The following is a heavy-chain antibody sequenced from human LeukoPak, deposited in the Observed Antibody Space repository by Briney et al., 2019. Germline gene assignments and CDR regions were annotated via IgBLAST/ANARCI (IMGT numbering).Heavy chain of an antibody. CDR3: ARVGARRDGYNYFDY. CDR2: INPSGGST. J-gene: IGHJ4*02. Sequence: GASVKVSCKASGYTLTSYYLHWVRQAPGQGLEWMGIINPSGGSTRNAQKFQGRVTMTRDTSTSTVYMELSSLRSEDTAVYYCARVGARRDGYNYFDYWGQGTLVTVSS. CDR1: GYTLTSYY. D-gene: IGHD5-24*01. V-gene: IGHV1-46*01.